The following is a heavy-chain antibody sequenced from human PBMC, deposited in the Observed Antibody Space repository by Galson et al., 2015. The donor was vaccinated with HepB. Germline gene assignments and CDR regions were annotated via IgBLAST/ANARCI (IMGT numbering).Heavy chain of an antibody. Sequence: SVKVSCKASGYAFISYAMHWVRQAPGQRLEWMGWINAGDGNTKYSQNFQGRATITRDTSASTVYMELSSLRSEGTAVYYCARGGYSGYDLFDYWGQGTLVTVSS. CDR1: GYAFISYA. J-gene: IGHJ4*02. CDR3: ARGGYSGYDLFDY. CDR2: INAGDGNT. D-gene: IGHD5-12*01. V-gene: IGHV1-3*01.